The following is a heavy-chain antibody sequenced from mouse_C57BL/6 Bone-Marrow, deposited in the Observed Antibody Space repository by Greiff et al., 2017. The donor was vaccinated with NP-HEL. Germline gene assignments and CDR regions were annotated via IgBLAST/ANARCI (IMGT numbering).Heavy chain of an antibody. V-gene: IGHV1-69*01. J-gene: IGHJ3*01. CDR1: GYTFTSYW. D-gene: IGHD3-2*02. Sequence: QVQLQQSGAELVMPGASVKLSCKASGYTFTSYWMHWVKQRPGQGLEWIGEIDPSDSYTNYNQKFKGKSTLTVDKSSSTAYMQLSSLTSEDSAVYYCAGGLRQSWFAYWGQGTLVTVSA. CDR2: IDPSDSYT. CDR3: AGGLRQSWFAY.